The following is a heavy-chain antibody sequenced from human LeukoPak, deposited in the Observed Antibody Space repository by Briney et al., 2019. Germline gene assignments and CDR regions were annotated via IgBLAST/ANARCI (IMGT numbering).Heavy chain of an antibody. CDR2: IYYSGNT. J-gene: IGHJ4*02. CDR3: ARSGALTGYLY. D-gene: IGHD3-9*01. Sequence: SETLSLTCTASGGSISSCYWSWIRQPPGKGLEWIGYIYYSGNTNYNPSLKSRVTISVDTSKNQFSLKLSSVTAADTAVYYCARSGALTGYLYWGQGTLVTVSS. CDR1: GGSISSCY. V-gene: IGHV4-59*01.